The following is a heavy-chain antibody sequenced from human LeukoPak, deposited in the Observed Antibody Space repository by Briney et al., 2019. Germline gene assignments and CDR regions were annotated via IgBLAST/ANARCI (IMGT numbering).Heavy chain of an antibody. D-gene: IGHD5-24*01. CDR1: GFTFSSYA. CDR2: ISNSGGRT. J-gene: IGHJ4*02. V-gene: IGHV3-21*01. CDR3: ASEMATIGKNDY. Sequence: GGSLRLSCAASGFTFSSYAMSWVRQAPGKGLEWVSSISNSGGRTFYTDSVKGRFTISRDNAKKSLYLQMNSLKAEDTAVYYCASEMATIGKNDYWGQGTLVTVTS.